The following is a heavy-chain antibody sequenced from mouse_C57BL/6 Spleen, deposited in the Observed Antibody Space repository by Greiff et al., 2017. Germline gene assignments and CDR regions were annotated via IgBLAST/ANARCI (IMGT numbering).Heavy chain of an antibody. J-gene: IGHJ2*01. CDR1: GYAFSSSW. V-gene: IGHV1-82*01. D-gene: IGHD1-1*01. Sequence: QVQLQQSGPELVKPGASVKTSCKASGYAFSSSWMNWVKQRPGKGLEWIGRIYPGDGDTNYNGKFKGKATLTADKSSSTAYMQLSSLTSEDSAVYFCARGYYGSSPDYWGQGTTLTVSS. CDR3: ARGYYGSSPDY. CDR2: IYPGDGDT.